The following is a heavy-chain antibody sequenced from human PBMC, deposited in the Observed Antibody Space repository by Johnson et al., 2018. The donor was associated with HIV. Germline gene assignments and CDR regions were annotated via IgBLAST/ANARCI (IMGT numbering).Heavy chain of an antibody. CDR1: GVSFSSYW. Sequence: MQLVESGGGLVQPGGSLRLSCVDSGVSFSSYWMSWDRQAPGKGLEWVSVIYSGGSTYYADSVKGRFTISRDNSKNTVYLEMNSLRAEDTAVYYCAKGGIDAFDIWGQGTMVTVSS. CDR3: AKGGIDAFDI. V-gene: IGHV3-66*02. J-gene: IGHJ3*02. D-gene: IGHD6-25*01. CDR2: IYSGGST.